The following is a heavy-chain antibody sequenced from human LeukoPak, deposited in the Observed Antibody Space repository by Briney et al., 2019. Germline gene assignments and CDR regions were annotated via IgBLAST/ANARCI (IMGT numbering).Heavy chain of an antibody. J-gene: IGHJ3*02. CDR1: GFTFSSYS. CDR3: ARGRYSSGWYGSLDAFDI. Sequence: PGGSLRLSCAASGFTFSSYSMNWVRQAPGKGLEWVSSISSSSSYIYYADSVKGRFTISRDNAKNSLYLQMNSLRAEDTAVYYCARGRYSSGWYGSLDAFDIWGQGTMVTVSS. CDR2: ISSSSSYI. V-gene: IGHV3-21*01. D-gene: IGHD6-19*01.